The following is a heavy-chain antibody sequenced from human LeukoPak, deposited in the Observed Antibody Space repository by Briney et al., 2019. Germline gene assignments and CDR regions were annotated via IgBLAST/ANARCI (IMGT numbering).Heavy chain of an antibody. J-gene: IGHJ4*02. Sequence: GESLKISCKGSGYSFTSYWIGWVRQTPGKGLEWMGIIYPGDSNTRTSPSFQGQVTLSANKTTSTTYQQSSRLKASDTAMYYCARQATGYSRRRFDYWGQGTLVTVSS. D-gene: IGHD5-12*01. CDR2: IYPGDSNT. CDR1: GYSFTSYW. CDR3: ARQATGYSRRRFDY. V-gene: IGHV5-51*01.